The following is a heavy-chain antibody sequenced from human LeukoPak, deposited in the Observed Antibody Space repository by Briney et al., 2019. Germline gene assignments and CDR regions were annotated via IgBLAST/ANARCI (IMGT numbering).Heavy chain of an antibody. CDR3: ARDTLSTPPCSGGSCYSGSPPALP. Sequence: ASVKVSCKASGYTFTGYYMHWVRQAPGQGLEWMGWINPNSGGTNYAQKFQGRVTMTRDTSISTAYMELSRLRSDDTAVYYCARDTLSTPPCSGGSCYSGSPPALPWGQGTLVTVSS. CDR2: INPNSGGT. J-gene: IGHJ5*02. V-gene: IGHV1-2*02. CDR1: GYTFTGYY. D-gene: IGHD2-15*01.